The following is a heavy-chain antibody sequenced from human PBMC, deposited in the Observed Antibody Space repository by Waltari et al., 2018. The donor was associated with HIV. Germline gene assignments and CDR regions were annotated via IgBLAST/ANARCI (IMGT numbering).Heavy chain of an antibody. V-gene: IGHV3-21*01. CDR1: GVTFSSYG. J-gene: IGHJ4*02. CDR3: ARDRALSTTAGFDY. Sequence: EVQLVESGGGLVKPGGSLGLSWAAHGVTFSSYGRNWVRQAPGKGLEWVSSISSSSSYIYYADSVKGRFTISRDNAKNSLYLQMNSLRAEDTAVYYCARDRALSTTAGFDYWGQGTLVTVSS. CDR2: ISSSSSYI. D-gene: IGHD4-17*01.